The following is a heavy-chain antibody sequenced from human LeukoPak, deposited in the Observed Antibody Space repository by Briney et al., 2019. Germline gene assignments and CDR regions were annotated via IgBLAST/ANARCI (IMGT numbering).Heavy chain of an antibody. V-gene: IGHV3-48*03. Sequence: GGSLRLSCAASGFTFRSYEMNWVRQAPGKGLEWVSYNTSSGSTIYYADSVKGRFTISRDNAKNSLYLQMSSLRDEDTAVYYCVREVTGALDYRGQGTLVTVSS. D-gene: IGHD1-20*01. CDR2: NTSSGSTI. J-gene: IGHJ4*02. CDR1: GFTFRSYE. CDR3: VREVTGALDY.